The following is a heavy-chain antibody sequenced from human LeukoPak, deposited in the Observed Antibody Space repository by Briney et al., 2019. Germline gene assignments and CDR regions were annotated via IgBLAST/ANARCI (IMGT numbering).Heavy chain of an antibody. Sequence: GGSLRLSCAASGFTFSSYSMNWVRQAPGKGLEWVSSISSSRSYIYYADSVKGRFTISRDNAKNSLYLQMNSLRAEDTAVYYCASTGLGVVVPAAITFDYWGQGTLVTVSS. CDR1: GFTFSSYS. CDR2: ISSSRSYI. V-gene: IGHV3-21*01. CDR3: ASTGLGVVVPAAITFDY. D-gene: IGHD2-2*01. J-gene: IGHJ4*02.